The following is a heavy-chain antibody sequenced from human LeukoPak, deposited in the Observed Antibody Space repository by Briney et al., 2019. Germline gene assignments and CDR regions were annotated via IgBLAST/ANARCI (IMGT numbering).Heavy chain of an antibody. D-gene: IGHD3-10*01. CDR3: ARGLKDYGSRSYYIGGDDY. Sequence: SVKVSCKASGGTFSSYAISWVRQAPGQGLEWMGRIIPILGIANYAQKFQGRVTITADKSTSTAYMELSSLRSEDTAVYYCARGLKDYGSRSYYIGGDDYWGQGTLVTVSS. CDR1: GGTFSSYA. CDR2: IIPILGIA. J-gene: IGHJ4*02. V-gene: IGHV1-69*04.